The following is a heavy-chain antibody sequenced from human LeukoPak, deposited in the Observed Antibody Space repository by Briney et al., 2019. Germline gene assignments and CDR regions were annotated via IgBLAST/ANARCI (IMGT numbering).Heavy chain of an antibody. V-gene: IGHV1-18*01. J-gene: IGHJ6*03. CDR3: ATLSKYYDILTGYANYYYYMDV. CDR2: ISAYNGNT. CDR1: GYTFTSYG. D-gene: IGHD3-9*01. Sequence: ASVKVSCKASGYTFTSYGISWVRQAPGQGLEWMGWISAYNGNTNYAQKFQGRVTITTDESTSTAYMELSSLRSEDTAVYYCATLSKYYDILTGYANYYYYMDVWGKGTTVTVSS.